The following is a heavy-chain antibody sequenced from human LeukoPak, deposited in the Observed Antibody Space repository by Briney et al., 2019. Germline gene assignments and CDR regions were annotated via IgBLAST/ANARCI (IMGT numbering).Heavy chain of an antibody. CDR2: ISAKNGNT. V-gene: IGHV1-18*01. CDR3: ARDTEWEKDPDYFDY. Sequence: ASVKVSCKASGYTFTSYGISWVRQAPGQGLEWMGWISAKNGNTNYAQKVQGRVTMTTDTSTSTVYMELRSLRSDDTAVYYCARDTEWEKDPDYFDYWGQGTLVTVSS. CDR1: GYTFTSYG. J-gene: IGHJ4*02. D-gene: IGHD1-26*01.